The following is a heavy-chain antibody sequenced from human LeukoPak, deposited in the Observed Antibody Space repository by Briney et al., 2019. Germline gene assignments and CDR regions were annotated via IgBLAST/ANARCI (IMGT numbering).Heavy chain of an antibody. Sequence: GGSLRLSCVASGFTYSHNGMHWVRQAPGKGLEWVAFIQYDGNTIFYADSVKGRFTISRDNSKNTLYLQMNSLRAEDTAVYYCSTYGSGRKFDYWGQGTLVTVSS. V-gene: IGHV3-30*02. CDR2: IQYDGNTI. CDR1: GFTYSHNG. CDR3: STYGSGRKFDY. D-gene: IGHD3-10*01. J-gene: IGHJ4*02.